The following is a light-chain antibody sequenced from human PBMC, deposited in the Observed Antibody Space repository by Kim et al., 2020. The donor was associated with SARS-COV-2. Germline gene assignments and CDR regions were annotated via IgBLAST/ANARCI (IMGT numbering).Light chain of an antibody. V-gene: IGKV3-20*01. CDR2: GAA. Sequence: LSVAPGERATLSGAASEEVPYNYLAWDKQERGQAPRLLIFGAADRAAGTPDRFTGGGSGTDFTLTITSVAPEDFAVYYGQHYAGTPHTCGRGTKLGI. CDR3: QHYAGTPHT. CDR1: EEVPYNY. J-gene: IGKJ2*01.